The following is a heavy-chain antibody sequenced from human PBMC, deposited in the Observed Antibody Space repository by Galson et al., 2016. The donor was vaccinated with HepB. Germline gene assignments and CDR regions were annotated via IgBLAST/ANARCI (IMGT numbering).Heavy chain of an antibody. J-gene: IGHJ6*02. CDR3: VRHRAARDTVYYYGMYV. V-gene: IGHV3-33*01. CDR1: GFTFNNYG. D-gene: IGHD6-25*01. CDR2: IWYDGRNK. Sequence: SLRLSCAASGFTFNNYGMHWVRQAPGKGLEWVALIWYDGRNKYYADSVKGRFTISRDNSKNTLYLQMNSLRAEDTAVYYCVRHRAARDTVYYYGMYVWGQGATVTVSS.